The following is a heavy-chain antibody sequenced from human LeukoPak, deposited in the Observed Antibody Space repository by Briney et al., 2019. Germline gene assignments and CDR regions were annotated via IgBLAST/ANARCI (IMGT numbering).Heavy chain of an antibody. CDR2: INRDGSKK. CDR1: GFTFSSYW. CDR3: VGEIFGLDY. D-gene: IGHD3-10*01. V-gene: IGHV3-7*01. Sequence: GGSLRLSCAASGFTFSSYWMNWVRQAPGKGLEWVANINRDGSKKYYVDSVKGRFTISRDNAKNSLYLQMNSLRAEDAAVYYCVGEIFGLDYWGQGTLVTVSS. J-gene: IGHJ4*02.